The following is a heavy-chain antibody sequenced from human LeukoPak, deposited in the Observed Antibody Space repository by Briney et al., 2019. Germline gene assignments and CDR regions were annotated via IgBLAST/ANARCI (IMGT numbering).Heavy chain of an antibody. CDR1: GGSLSSGSYY. Sequence: SETLSLTCTVSGGSLSSGSYYWSWIRQPAGKGLEWIGRIYTSGSTNYNPSLKSRVTISVDTSKNQFSLKLSSVTAADTAVYYCARGPYCSSTSCYLLDAFDIWGQGTMVTVSS. D-gene: IGHD2-2*01. V-gene: IGHV4-61*02. J-gene: IGHJ3*02. CDR3: ARGPYCSSTSCYLLDAFDI. CDR2: IYTSGST.